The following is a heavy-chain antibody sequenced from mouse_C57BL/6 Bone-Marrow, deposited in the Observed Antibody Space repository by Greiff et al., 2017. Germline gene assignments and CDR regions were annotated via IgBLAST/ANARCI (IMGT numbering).Heavy chain of an antibody. CDR2: ISSGGSYT. V-gene: IGHV5-6*02. CDR1: GFTFSSYG. CDR3: ARDGNSPYAMDY. D-gene: IGHD2-1*01. J-gene: IGHJ4*01. Sequence: DVKLVESGGDLVKPGGSLKLSCAASGFTFSSYGMSWVRQTPDKRLEWVATISSGGSYTYYPDSVTGRFPISRDNAKNPLYLQMSSLKSEDTAMYYCARDGNSPYAMDYWGQGTSVTVSS.